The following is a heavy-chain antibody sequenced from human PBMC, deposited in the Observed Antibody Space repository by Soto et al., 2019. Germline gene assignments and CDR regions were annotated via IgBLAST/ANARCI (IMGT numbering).Heavy chain of an antibody. Sequence: QVQLQESGPGLVKSSQTLSLTSTVSGGSISSGDFYWNWIRRPPGKGLEWVGYIYHSGNTSYNPSLKSRLTISVDTSKNQFSLSLTSVTAADTAIYFCASRYYYDRRGYYGFDYWGQGALVTVFS. V-gene: IGHV4-30-4*01. J-gene: IGHJ4*02. CDR2: IYHSGNT. D-gene: IGHD3-22*01. CDR1: GGSISSGDFY. CDR3: ASRYYYDRRGYYGFDY.